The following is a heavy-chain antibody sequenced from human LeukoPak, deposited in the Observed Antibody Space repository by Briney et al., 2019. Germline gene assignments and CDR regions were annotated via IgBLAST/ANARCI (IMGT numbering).Heavy chain of an antibody. CDR3: ATFYCSSTSCYVPYYMDV. CDR1: GYSISSGYY. J-gene: IGHJ6*03. V-gene: IGHV4-38-2*02. D-gene: IGHD2-2*01. CDR2: IYHSGST. Sequence: PSETLSLTCTVSGYSISSGYYWGWIRQPPGKGLEWIGSIYHSGSTYYDPSLKSRVTISVDTSKNQFSLKLSSVTAADTAVYYCATFYCSSTSCYVPYYMDVWGKGTTVTVSS.